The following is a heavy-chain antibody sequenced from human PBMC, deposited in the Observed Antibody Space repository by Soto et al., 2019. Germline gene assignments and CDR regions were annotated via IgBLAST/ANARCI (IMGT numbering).Heavy chain of an antibody. CDR3: ATGLRFLEWLWALDGMDV. J-gene: IGHJ6*02. D-gene: IGHD3-3*01. CDR2: IIPIFGTA. CDR1: GGTFSSYA. Sequence: SVKVSCKASGGTFSSYAISWVRQAPRQGLEWMGGIIPIFGTANYAQKFQGRVTITADESTSTAYMELSSLRSEDTAVYYCATGLRFLEWLWALDGMDVWGQGTTVTVSS. V-gene: IGHV1-69*13.